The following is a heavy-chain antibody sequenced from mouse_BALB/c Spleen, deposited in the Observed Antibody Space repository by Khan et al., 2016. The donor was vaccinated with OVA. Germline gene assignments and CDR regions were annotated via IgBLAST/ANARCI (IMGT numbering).Heavy chain of an antibody. CDR3: ARDTGTWFAY. Sequence: EVKLVESGGGLVQPGGSLRLSCATSGFTFTDYYMSWVRQPPGKALEWLGFIRNKANGYTTEYSASVKGRFTISRDNSQSILYLQMNTLRAEDSATYYCARDTGTWFAYWCQGTLVTVSA. D-gene: IGHD4-1*01. V-gene: IGHV7-3*02. J-gene: IGHJ3*01. CDR1: GFTFTDYY. CDR2: IRNKANGYTT.